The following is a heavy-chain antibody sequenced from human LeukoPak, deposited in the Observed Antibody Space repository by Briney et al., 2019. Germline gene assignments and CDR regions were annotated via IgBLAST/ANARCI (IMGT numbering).Heavy chain of an antibody. Sequence: PGGSLRLSCAASGFTFSSYGMHRVRQAPGKGLEWVAVISYDGSNKYYADSVKGRFTISRDSSKNTLYLQMNSLRAEDTAVYYCAKQYSSGWYDYYYGMDVWGQGTTVTVSS. CDR2: ISYDGSNK. D-gene: IGHD6-19*01. CDR1: GFTFSSYG. CDR3: AKQYSSGWYDYYYGMDV. J-gene: IGHJ6*02. V-gene: IGHV3-30*18.